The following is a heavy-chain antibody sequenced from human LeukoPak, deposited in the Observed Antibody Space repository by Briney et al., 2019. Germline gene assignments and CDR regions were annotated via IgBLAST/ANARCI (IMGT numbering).Heavy chain of an antibody. V-gene: IGHV3-23*01. D-gene: IGHD2-21*02. CDR3: AKDRESIVVVTAFDI. CDR2: ISGSGGST. J-gene: IGHJ3*02. Sequence: PGGSLRLSCAASGFTFSSSAMSWVRQAPGQGLEWVSVISGSGGSTYYADSVKGRFTISRDNSKNTLYLQMNSLRAEDTAIYNCAKDRESIVVVTAFDIWGQGAMVTVSS. CDR1: GFTFSSSA.